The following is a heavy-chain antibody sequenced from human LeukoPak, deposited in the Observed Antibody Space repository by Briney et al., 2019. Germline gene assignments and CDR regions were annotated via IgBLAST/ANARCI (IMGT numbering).Heavy chain of an antibody. Sequence: AGGSLRLSCAASGFTFSDYYMSWIRQAPGKGLEWVSYISSSGSTIYYADSVKGRFTISRDNAKNSLYLQMNSLRAEDTAVYYCARGPSFGVVIRFLGRVGWFDPWGQGTLVTVSS. D-gene: IGHD3-3*01. CDR3: ARGPSFGVVIRFLGRVGWFDP. CDR1: GFTFSDYY. CDR2: ISSSGSTI. V-gene: IGHV3-11*04. J-gene: IGHJ5*02.